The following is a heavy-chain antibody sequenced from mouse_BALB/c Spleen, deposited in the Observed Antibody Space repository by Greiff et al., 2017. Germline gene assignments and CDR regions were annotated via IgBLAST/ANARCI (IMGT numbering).Heavy chain of an antibody. CDR2: ISSGGST. V-gene: IGHV5-6-5*01. J-gene: IGHJ1*01. D-gene: IGHD1-1*01. CDR1: GFTFSSYA. CDR3: ANLLGLSSYPYFDV. Sequence: EVQLVESGGGLVKPGGSLKLSCAASGFTFSSYAMSWVRQTPEKRLEWVASISSGGSTYYPDSVKGRFTISRDNARNILYLQMSSLRSEDTAMYYCANLLGLSSYPYFDVWGAGTTVTVSS.